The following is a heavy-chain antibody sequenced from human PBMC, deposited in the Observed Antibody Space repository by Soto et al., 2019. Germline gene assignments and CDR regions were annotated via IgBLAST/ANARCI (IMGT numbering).Heavy chain of an antibody. Sequence: QVQLEQSGAEVKKPGASVKVSCKASGYFFSGYHMHWVRQAPGQGLEWMGWINADSGSTNYAQNFQGRVTRTRDTSITTAYMELSRLRSDDTAVYYCARADLPGAADYGMDVWGQGTTVTVSS. J-gene: IGHJ6*02. CDR2: INADSGST. CDR3: ARADLPGAADYGMDV. D-gene: IGHD6-19*01. V-gene: IGHV1-2*02. CDR1: GYFFSGYH.